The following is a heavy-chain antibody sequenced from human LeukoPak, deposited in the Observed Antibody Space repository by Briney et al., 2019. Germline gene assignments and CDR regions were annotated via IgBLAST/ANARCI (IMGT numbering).Heavy chain of an antibody. V-gene: IGHV1-69*05. CDR3: ARDLAEHYGDNWFDP. Sequence: ASVKVSCKASGGTFSSYAISRVREAPGQGLEWMGRIIPIFGTANYAQKFQGRVTITTDESTSTAYMELSSLRSEDTAVYYCARDLAEHYGDNWFDPGAREPWSPSPQ. CDR2: IIPIFGTA. CDR1: GGTFSSYA. J-gene: IGHJ5*02. D-gene: IGHD4-17*01.